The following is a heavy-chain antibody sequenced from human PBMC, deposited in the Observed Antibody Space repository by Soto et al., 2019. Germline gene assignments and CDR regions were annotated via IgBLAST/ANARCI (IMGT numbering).Heavy chain of an antibody. V-gene: IGHV4-59*01. Sequence: QVQLQESGPGLVKPSETLSLTCTVSGGSISSYYWSWIRQPPGKGLEWIGYIYYSGSTNYNPSLKSRVTISVETSKNQFSLKLSSVTAADTAVYYCARDKLVPAALGYYYYGMDVWGQGTTVTVSS. CDR3: ARDKLVPAALGYYYYGMDV. J-gene: IGHJ6*02. CDR1: GGSISSYY. D-gene: IGHD2-2*01. CDR2: IYYSGST.